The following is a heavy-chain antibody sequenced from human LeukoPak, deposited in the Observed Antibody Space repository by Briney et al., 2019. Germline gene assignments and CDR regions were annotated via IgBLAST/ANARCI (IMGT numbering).Heavy chain of an antibody. V-gene: IGHV3-23*01. D-gene: IGHD7-27*01. J-gene: IGHJ4*02. Sequence: GGSLRLSCAASGFTFSSYAMSWVRQAPGKGMEWVSAISGSGGSTFYADSVKGRFTISRDNFRNTLYLQMNSLRAEDTAVYYCAKDLHWGLDYWGQGTLVTVSS. CDR3: AKDLHWGLDY. CDR2: ISGSGGST. CDR1: GFTFSSYA.